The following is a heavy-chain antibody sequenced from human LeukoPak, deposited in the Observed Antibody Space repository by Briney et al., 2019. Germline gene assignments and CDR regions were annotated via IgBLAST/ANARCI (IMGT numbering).Heavy chain of an antibody. CDR1: GFTFSSYA. V-gene: IGHV3-30-3*01. CDR2: ISYDGSNK. CDR3: ARDPGVQDY. D-gene: IGHD3-10*01. Sequence: GGSLRLSCAASGFTFSSYAMHWVRQAPGKGLEWVAVISYDGSNKYYADSVKGRFTISRDNSKNTLYLQMNSLRAEDTAVYYCARDPGVQDYWGQGTLVTVSS. J-gene: IGHJ4*02.